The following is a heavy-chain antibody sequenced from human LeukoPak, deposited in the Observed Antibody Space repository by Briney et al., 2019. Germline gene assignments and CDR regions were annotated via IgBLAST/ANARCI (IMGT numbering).Heavy chain of an antibody. CDR3: AKAFGEQWLEIDAFDI. V-gene: IGHV3-33*06. D-gene: IGHD6-19*01. Sequence: QPGRSLRLSCAASGFTFSSYGMHWVRQAPGKGLEWVAVIWYDGSNKYYADSVKGRFTIYRDNSKNTLYLQMNSLRAEDTAVYYCAKAFGEQWLEIDAFDIWGQGTMVTVSS. J-gene: IGHJ3*02. CDR2: IWYDGSNK. CDR1: GFTFSSYG.